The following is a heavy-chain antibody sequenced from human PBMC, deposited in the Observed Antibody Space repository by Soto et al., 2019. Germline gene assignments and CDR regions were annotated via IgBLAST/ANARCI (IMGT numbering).Heavy chain of an antibody. J-gene: IGHJ4*02. Sequence: QVQLVQSGAEVKKPGASVKVSCKASGYTFTSYGISWVRQAPGQGLEWMGCISAYNGNTNYAQKIQGRVTMTTDTPTSTAAMELRSRRSDDTAVYYCAGEEGGPRGVTFDYWGQGTLVTVSS. CDR1: GYTFTSYG. CDR2: ISAYNGNT. D-gene: IGHD2-21*02. CDR3: AGEEGGPRGVTFDY. V-gene: IGHV1-18*01.